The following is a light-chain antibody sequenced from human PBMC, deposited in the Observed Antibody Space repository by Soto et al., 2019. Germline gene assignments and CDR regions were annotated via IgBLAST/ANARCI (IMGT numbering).Light chain of an antibody. CDR2: DAS. CDR1: QSLRSS. V-gene: IGKV3-15*01. CDR3: QQYNNWPPV. Sequence: ETMMTQSPDTLSVSLGERATLSCRASQSLRSSLAWYQQKPGQAPRLLIYDASTRATGIPARFSGSGSGTEFTLTISSLQSEDFAVYYCQQYNNWPPVFGPGTKVDIK. J-gene: IGKJ3*01.